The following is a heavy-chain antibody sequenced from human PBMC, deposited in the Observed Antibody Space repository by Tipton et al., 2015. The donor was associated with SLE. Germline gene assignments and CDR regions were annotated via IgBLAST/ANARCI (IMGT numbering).Heavy chain of an antibody. CDR2: IYYSGST. CDR3: ARGKISWAIFVVRNYFDS. D-gene: IGHD2-21*01. CDR1: GDSISSDDYY. V-gene: IGHV4-30-4*08. Sequence: TLSLTCTVSGDSISSDDYYWSWIRQPPGKGLEWIGYIYYSGSTYYNASLKSRATISIDTSKNQFSLRLTSVTAADTAVYYCARGKISWAIFVVRNYFDSWGQGTLVTVSS. J-gene: IGHJ4*02.